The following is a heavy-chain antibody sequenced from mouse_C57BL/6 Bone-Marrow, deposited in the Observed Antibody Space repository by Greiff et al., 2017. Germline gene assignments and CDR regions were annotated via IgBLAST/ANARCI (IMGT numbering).Heavy chain of an antibody. CDR3: ARDAGYFDV. CDR2: SRNKANDYTT. CDR1: GFSFSDFY. J-gene: IGHJ1*03. Sequence: VKLMESGGGLVQSGRSLRLSCATSGFSFSDFYMEWVRQAPGQGLEWIAASRNKANDYTTESRAPLKGRFIVSRDTSQSFLYLQMNALRAEDTAIYYCARDAGYFDVWGTGTTVTVSS. V-gene: IGHV7-1*01.